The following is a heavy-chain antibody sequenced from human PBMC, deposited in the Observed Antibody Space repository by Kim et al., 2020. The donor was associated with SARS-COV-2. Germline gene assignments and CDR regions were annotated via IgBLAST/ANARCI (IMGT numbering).Heavy chain of an antibody. CDR1: GDSISRTSYY. V-gene: IGHV4-39*01. J-gene: IGHJ6*02. CDR3: ARHTPYYYGMGV. CDR2: IYYSGST. Sequence: SETLSLTCTVSGDSISRTSYYWGWIRQPPGKGLEWIGSIYYSGSTYYNPSLQSRVTISVDTSKNQFSLKLTSVTAADTAVYYCARHTPYYYGMGVWGQGTTVTVSS.